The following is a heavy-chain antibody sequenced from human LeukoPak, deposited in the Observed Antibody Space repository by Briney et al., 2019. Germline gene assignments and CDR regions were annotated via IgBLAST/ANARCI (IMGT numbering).Heavy chain of an antibody. J-gene: IGHJ4*02. CDR1: GFTFSSYA. Sequence: RSLRLSCAASGFTFSSYAMHWVRQAPGKGLEWVAVISYDGSNKYYADSVKGRFTISRDNSKNTLYLQMNSLRAEDTAVYYCARSTDRIVVVPAARYWGQGTLVTVSS. D-gene: IGHD2-2*01. V-gene: IGHV3-30-3*01. CDR2: ISYDGSNK. CDR3: ARSTDRIVVVPAARY.